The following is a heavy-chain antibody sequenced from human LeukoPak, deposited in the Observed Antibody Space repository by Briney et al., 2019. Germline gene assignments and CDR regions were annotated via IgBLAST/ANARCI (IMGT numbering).Heavy chain of an antibody. CDR2: INSDGSST. J-gene: IGHJ3*02. Sequence: GGSLRLSCAASGFTFSSYWMHWVRQAPGKGLVWVSRINSDGSSTSYADSMKGRFTISRDNAKNTLYLQMNSLRAEDTAVYYCARDRLPNSGSYSWRDAFDIWGQGTMVTVSS. V-gene: IGHV3-74*01. CDR3: ARDRLPNSGSYSWRDAFDI. CDR1: GFTFSSYW. D-gene: IGHD1-26*01.